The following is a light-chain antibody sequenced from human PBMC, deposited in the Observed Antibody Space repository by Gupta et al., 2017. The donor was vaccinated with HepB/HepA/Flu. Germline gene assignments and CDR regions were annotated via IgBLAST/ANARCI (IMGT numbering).Light chain of an antibody. J-gene: IGKJ5*01. Sequence: EIVLTQSPATLSLSPGERATLSCRASQSVSSYLAWYQQKPGQAPRLLIYDASNRATGIPARFSGSGSGTDFTLTISSREPEDFAVYYCQQRRNWPPLITFGQGTRMEIK. CDR2: DAS. CDR3: QQRRNWPPLIT. V-gene: IGKV3-11*01. CDR1: QSVSSY.